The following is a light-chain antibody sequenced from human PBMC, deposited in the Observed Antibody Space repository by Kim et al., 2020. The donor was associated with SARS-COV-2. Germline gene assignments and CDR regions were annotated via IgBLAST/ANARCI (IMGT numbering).Light chain of an antibody. CDR2: RND. Sequence: GQSVTISCSGSSSNIGSNYVYWYQQLPGTAPKLLIYRNDQRPSGVPDRFSGSKSGTSASLAISGLRSEDEADYYCATWDGSLSGRVFGGGTQLTVL. J-gene: IGLJ3*02. CDR1: SSNIGSNY. CDR3: ATWDGSLSGRV. V-gene: IGLV1-47*01.